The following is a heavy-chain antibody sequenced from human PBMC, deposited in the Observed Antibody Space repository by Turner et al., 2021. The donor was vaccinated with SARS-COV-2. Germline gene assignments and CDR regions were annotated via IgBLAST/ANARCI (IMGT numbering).Heavy chain of an antibody. J-gene: IGHJ5*02. CDR1: GFTFSSYA. D-gene: IGHD3-10*01. CDR3: AKVGHALLWFRESYNWFYP. CDR2: ISGSGGST. Sequence: EVQLLESGGGLVQPGGSLRLTCAVSGFTFSSYATSWVRQAPGKGLEWVSAISGSGGSTYCADSVKGRFTISRDNSKNTLYLQMNSLRTEDTAVYYCAKVGHALLWFRESYNWFYPLGQGTLVTVSS. V-gene: IGHV3-23*01.